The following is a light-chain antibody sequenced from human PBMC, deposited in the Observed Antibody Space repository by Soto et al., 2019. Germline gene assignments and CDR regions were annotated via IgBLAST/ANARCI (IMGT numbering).Light chain of an antibody. J-gene: IGKJ2*01. Sequence: VLTQSPGTLSLSPGERATLSCRASQTVSSNYLAWYQQKPGQAPRLLIYGASSRATGIPDRFSGSGSGTDFTLTISRPEPEDFAVYYCQQYRSSVSYTFGQGTKLEIK. V-gene: IGKV3-20*01. CDR1: QTVSSNY. CDR2: GAS. CDR3: QQYRSSVSYT.